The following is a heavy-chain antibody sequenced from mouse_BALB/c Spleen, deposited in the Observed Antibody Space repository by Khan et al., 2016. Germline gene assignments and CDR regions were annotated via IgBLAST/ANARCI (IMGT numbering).Heavy chain of an antibody. J-gene: IGHJ2*01. CDR3: ARTHER. CDR1: GYTFTSYT. CDR2: INPSSGYT. V-gene: IGHV1-4*01. Sequence: QVRLQQSGAELARPGASVKMSCKASGYTFTSYTMHWVKQRPGQGLEWIGYINPSSGYTKYNQTFKDKATLTADKSSSTAYMPLSSLASEYSAVYYCARTHERWGQGTTLTVSS.